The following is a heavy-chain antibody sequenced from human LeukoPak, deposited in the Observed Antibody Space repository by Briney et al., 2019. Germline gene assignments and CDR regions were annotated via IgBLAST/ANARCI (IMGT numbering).Heavy chain of an antibody. CDR3: ARLRSLDCSGVSCYTGYMDV. Sequence: GGSLRLSCAVSGFTFSSYEMNWVRQAPGKGLEWVSYISSGSTIYYADSVKGRFTISRDNAKNSLCLQMNSLRAEDTAVYYCARLRSLDCSGVSCYTGYMDVWGKGTTVTVSS. CDR1: GFTFSSYE. CDR2: ISSGSTI. D-gene: IGHD2-15*01. J-gene: IGHJ6*03. V-gene: IGHV3-48*03.